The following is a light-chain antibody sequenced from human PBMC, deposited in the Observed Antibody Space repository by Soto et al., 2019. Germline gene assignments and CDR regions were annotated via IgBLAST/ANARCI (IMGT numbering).Light chain of an antibody. CDR1: NRDVGSYNL. CDR3: CSFVSSYNLL. Sequence: QSALTQPASVSGSPGQSITIACTGTNRDVGSYNLVSWYQQRPGEAPKLIISEVRNRPSGISYRFTGSKSGNTASLTISGLQTEDEADYYCCSFVSSYNLLFGGGTKLTVL. J-gene: IGLJ2*01. CDR2: EVR. V-gene: IGLV2-14*01.